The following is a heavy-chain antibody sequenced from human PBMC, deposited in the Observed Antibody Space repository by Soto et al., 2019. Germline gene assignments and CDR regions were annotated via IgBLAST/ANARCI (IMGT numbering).Heavy chain of an antibody. CDR1: GFTFSNYA. CDR3: TREDY. J-gene: IGHJ4*02. V-gene: IGHV3-30-3*01. CDR2: IVNDGNSK. Sequence: QVQLVESGGRVVQPGRSLRLSCAASGFTFSNYAMHWVRQAPGKGLEWVAVIVNDGNSKYYADSVKGRFTISRDNSKNTLYLQMNSLRGEDTALYYCTREDYWGQGTLVTXXS.